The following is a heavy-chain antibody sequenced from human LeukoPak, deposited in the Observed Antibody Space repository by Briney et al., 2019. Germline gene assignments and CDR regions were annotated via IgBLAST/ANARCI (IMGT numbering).Heavy chain of an antibody. CDR2: IIPIFGTA. CDR1: GGTFSSYA. J-gene: IGHJ3*02. CDR3: ARVGGGYSGYAVHAFDI. Sequence: ASVKVSCKASGGTFSSYAISWVRQAPGQGLEWMGGIIPIFGTANYAQKFQGTVTITADESTSTAYMELSSLRSEDTAVYYCARVGGGYSGYAVHAFDIWGQGTMVTVSS. D-gene: IGHD5-12*01. V-gene: IGHV1-69*13.